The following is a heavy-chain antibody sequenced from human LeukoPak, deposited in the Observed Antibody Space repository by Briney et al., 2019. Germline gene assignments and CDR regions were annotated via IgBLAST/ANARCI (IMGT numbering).Heavy chain of an antibody. Sequence: PSETLSLTCTVSGGSISSYYWSWIRQPPGKGLEWIGYIYYSGSTNYNPSLKSRVTISVDTSKNQFSLKLSSVTAADTAVYYCASTYSSSWYYYYGMDVWGQGTTVTVS. CDR3: ASTYSSSWYYYYGMDV. J-gene: IGHJ6*02. CDR1: GGSISSYY. V-gene: IGHV4-59*01. CDR2: IYYSGST. D-gene: IGHD6-13*01.